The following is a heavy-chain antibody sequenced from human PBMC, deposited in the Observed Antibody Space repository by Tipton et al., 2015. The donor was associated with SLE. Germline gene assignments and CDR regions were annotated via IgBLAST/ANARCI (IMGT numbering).Heavy chain of an antibody. CDR3: AGALRGGSGRGWFDP. Sequence: TLSLTCTVSGGSISSSSYYWGWIRQPPGKGLEWIGSIYYSGSTYYNPSLKSRVTISVDPSKNQFSLKLSSVTAADTAVYYCAGALRGGSGRGWFDPWGQGTLVTVSS. D-gene: IGHD6-19*01. CDR1: GGSISSSSYY. CDR2: IYYSGST. J-gene: IGHJ5*02. V-gene: IGHV4-39*01.